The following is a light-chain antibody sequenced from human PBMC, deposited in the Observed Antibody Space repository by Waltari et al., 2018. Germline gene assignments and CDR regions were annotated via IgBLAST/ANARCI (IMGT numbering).Light chain of an antibody. V-gene: IGKV3-20*01. Sequence: IVLTQSPGTLSLSPGERATLSCRVSQSVSRSLACYQRKPGQAPKLLIYGASTRATGIPDRFTVSGSGTDFSLTISSLEPEDFAIYFCQHYVRLPATFGQGTKVEIK. CDR3: QHYVRLPAT. CDR1: QSVSRS. J-gene: IGKJ1*01. CDR2: GAS.